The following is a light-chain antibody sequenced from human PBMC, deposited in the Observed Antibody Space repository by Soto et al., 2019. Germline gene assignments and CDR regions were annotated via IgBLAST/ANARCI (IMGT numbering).Light chain of an antibody. V-gene: IGKV3-20*01. Sequence: EIVLTQSPGTLSLSPGERATLSCRASQTVSSSYLAWYQQKPGQAPRLLIYGASSRATGIPDRFSGSGSGTDFTLTISRLEPEDFAVYYGQQYGSSPRTFGQGTKLEIQ. CDR3: QQYGSSPRT. CDR1: QTVSSSY. J-gene: IGKJ2*01. CDR2: GAS.